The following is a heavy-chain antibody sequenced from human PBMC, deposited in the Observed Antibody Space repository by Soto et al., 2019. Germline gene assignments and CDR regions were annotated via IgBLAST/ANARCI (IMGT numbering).Heavy chain of an antibody. D-gene: IGHD2-8*01. J-gene: IGHJ5*02. CDR1: GGSISSSSYY. Sequence: SETLSLTCTVSGGSISSSSYYWGWIRQPPGKGLEWIGSIYYSGSTYYNPSLKSRVTISLDTSKNQFSLKLSSVTAADTAVYYCAREGYCTNGVCPFDPWGQGTLVTVSS. V-gene: IGHV4-39*02. CDR3: AREGYCTNGVCPFDP. CDR2: IYYSGST.